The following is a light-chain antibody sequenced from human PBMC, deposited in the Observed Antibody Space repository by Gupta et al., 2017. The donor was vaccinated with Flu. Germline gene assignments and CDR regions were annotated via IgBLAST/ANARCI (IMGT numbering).Light chain of an antibody. CDR2: DVS. CDR3: CSYAGSYTLL. V-gene: IGLV2-11*01. Sequence: QSALTQPRPVSGSPGQSVTISCTGTSSDVGGYNYVSWYQQHPGKAPKLMIYDVSKRPSGVPDRFSSSKSGNTASQTISGLQAEDEADYYCCSYAGSYTLLFGGGTKLTVL. CDR1: SSDVGGYNY. J-gene: IGLJ3*02.